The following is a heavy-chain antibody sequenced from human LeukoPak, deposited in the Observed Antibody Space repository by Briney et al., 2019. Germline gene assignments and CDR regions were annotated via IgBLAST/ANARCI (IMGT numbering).Heavy chain of an antibody. D-gene: IGHD2-2*01. V-gene: IGHV4-31*03. CDR1: GGSISSGGYY. Sequence: PSETLSLTCTVSGGSISSGGYYWNWIRQDPGKGLEWIGYIYYSGSTYYNPSLKSRVTISVDTSKNQFSLKLSSVTAADTAVYYCARDLIVVVPAAMPDYYYYGMDVWGQGTTVTVSS. J-gene: IGHJ6*02. CDR3: ARDLIVVVPAAMPDYYYYGMDV. CDR2: IYYSGST.